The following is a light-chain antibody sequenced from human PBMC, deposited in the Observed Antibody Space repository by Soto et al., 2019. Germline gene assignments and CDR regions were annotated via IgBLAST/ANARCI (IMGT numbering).Light chain of an antibody. V-gene: IGLV3-9*01. Sequence: SYELTQPLSVSVALGQTARITCGGHNIGSKSVHWYQQRPGQAPVLIIYRDTNRPSGIPERFSGSNSGNTATLTLSRAQVGDEADYFCHAWDSNTVVFGGGTKVTVL. CDR1: NIGSKS. J-gene: IGLJ2*01. CDR2: RDT. CDR3: HAWDSNTVV.